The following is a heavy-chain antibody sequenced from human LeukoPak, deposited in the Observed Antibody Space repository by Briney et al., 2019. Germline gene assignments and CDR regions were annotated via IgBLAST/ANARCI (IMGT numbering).Heavy chain of an antibody. CDR1: GGSISSYY. CDR2: IYYSGST. J-gene: IGHJ4*02. CDR3: ARARYSGYDTLFDY. D-gene: IGHD5-12*01. Sequence: PSETLSLTCTVSGGSISSYYWSWIRQPPGKGLEWIGYIYYSGSTNYNPSLKSRVTISVDTSKNQFSLKLSSVTAADTAVYYCARARYSGYDTLFDYWGQGTLVTVSS. V-gene: IGHV4-59*01.